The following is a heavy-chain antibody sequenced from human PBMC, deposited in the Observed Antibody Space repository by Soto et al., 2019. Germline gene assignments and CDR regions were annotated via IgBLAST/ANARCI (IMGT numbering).Heavy chain of an antibody. CDR3: ARDPTAVTSRFDP. CDR1: GFTFSSYS. D-gene: IGHD4-4*01. CDR2: ISSSSSYI. J-gene: IGHJ5*02. V-gene: IGHV3-21*01. Sequence: GGSLRLSCAASGFTFSSYSMNWVRQAPGKGLEWVSSISSSSSYIYYADSVKGRFTISRDNAKDSLYLQMNSLRAEDTAVYYCARDPTAVTSRFDPWGQGTLVTVSS.